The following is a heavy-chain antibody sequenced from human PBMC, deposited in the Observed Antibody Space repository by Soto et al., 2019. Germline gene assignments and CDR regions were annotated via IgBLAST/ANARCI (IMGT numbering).Heavy chain of an antibody. CDR1: GGSISSSSHY. V-gene: IGHV4-39*01. CDR3: ARLDILTGYYIP. CDR2: IYYSGST. D-gene: IGHD3-9*01. J-gene: IGHJ5*02. Sequence: SETLSLTCTVSGGSISSSSHYWGWIRQPPGKGLEWIGSIYYSGSTYYNPSLKSRVSISVDTSKNQFSLKLSSVTAADTAVYYCARLDILTGYYIPWGQGTLVTVSS.